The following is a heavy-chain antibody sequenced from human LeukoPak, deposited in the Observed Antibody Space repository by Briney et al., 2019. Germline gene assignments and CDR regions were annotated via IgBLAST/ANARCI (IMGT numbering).Heavy chain of an antibody. J-gene: IGHJ4*02. CDR3: ARPGSGGDFLSWFDY. CDR2: IYPGDSDT. V-gene: IGHV5-51*01. D-gene: IGHD2-21*02. CDR1: GYSFTSYW. Sequence: GESLKISCKGSGYSFTSYWIGWVRQMPGKGLEWMGIIYPGDSDTRYSPSFQGQVTISADKSISTAYLQWSSLKASDTAMYYRARPGSGGDFLSWFDYWGQGTLVTVSS.